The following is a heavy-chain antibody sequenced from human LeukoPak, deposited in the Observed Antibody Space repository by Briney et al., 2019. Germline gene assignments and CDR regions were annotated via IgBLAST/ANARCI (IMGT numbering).Heavy chain of an antibody. J-gene: IGHJ4*02. D-gene: IGHD2-2*01. CDR1: GFIFSSAW. V-gene: IGHV3-53*01. CDR3: ASGGVVPAAPFDY. Sequence: GGSLRLSCAASGFIFSSAWMSWVRQAPGKGLEWVSVIYSGGNTDYADSVKGRFTISRDNSKNTLYLQMNSLRAEDTAVYYCASGGVVPAAPFDYWGQGTLVTVSS. CDR2: IYSGGNT.